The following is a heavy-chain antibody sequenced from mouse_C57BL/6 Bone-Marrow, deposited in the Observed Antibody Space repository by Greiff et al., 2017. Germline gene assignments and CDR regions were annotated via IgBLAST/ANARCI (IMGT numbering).Heavy chain of an antibody. CDR1: GYTFTSYD. CDR2: IYPNSGST. Sequence: VQLVESGPELVKPGASVKLSCKASGYTFTSYDINWVKQRPGQGLEWIGWIYPNSGSTNYNEKFKSKATLTVDKSSSTAYMQLSSLTSEDSAVYYCAREGRHGRGWGQGTTLTVSS. J-gene: IGHJ2*01. CDR3: AREGRHGRG. V-gene: IGHV1-85*01. D-gene: IGHD1-1*01.